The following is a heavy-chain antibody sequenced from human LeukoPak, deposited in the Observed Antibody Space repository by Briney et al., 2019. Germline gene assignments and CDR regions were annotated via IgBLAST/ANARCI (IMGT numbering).Heavy chain of an antibody. V-gene: IGHV3-30*02. CDR3: TTGGSGYYGYYYGMDV. CDR1: GFTFSSYG. J-gene: IGHJ6*02. CDR2: IRYDGSNK. Sequence: GGSLRLSCAASGFTFSSYGMHWVRQAPGKGLEWVAFIRYDGSNKYYADSVKGRFTISRDNSKNTLYLQMNSLRAEDTAVYYCTTGGSGYYGYYYGMDVWGQGTTVTVSS. D-gene: IGHD3-22*01.